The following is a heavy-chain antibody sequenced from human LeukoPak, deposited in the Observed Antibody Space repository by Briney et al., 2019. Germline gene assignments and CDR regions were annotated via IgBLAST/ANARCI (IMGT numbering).Heavy chain of an antibody. D-gene: IGHD3-16*01. CDR1: GGSISSSNW. V-gene: IGHV4-4*02. CDR2: INHSGST. CDR3: ARLNRGLMITFGGVRVRFDY. Sequence: PSGTLSLTCAVSGGSISSSNWWSWVRQPPGKGLEWIGEINHSGSTNYNPSLKSRVTISVDTSKNQFSLKLSSVTAADTAVYYCARLNRGLMITFGGVRVRFDYWGQGTLVTVSS. J-gene: IGHJ4*02.